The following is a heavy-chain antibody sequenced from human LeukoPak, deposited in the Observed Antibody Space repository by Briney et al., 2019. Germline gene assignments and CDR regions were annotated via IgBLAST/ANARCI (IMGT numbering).Heavy chain of an antibody. CDR1: GFTFSDSY. CDR2: ISSTSSHT. CDR3: ARGSARWFDP. J-gene: IGHJ5*02. Sequence: GGSLRLSCAASGFTFSDSYMSWIRQAAGKGLEWISYISSTSSHTNYADSVRGRFTISRDNAKRSLYLQMNSLRAEDTAVYYCARGSARWFDPWGQGTLVTVSS. V-gene: IGHV3-11*05.